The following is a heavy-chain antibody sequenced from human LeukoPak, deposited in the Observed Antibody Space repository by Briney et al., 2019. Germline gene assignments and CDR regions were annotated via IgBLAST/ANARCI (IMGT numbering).Heavy chain of an antibody. D-gene: IGHD3-10*01. Sequence: PGRSLRLSCAASGFTFSSYAMHWVRQAPGKGLEWVAVISYDGSNKYYADSVKGRFTISRDNSKNTLYLQMNSLRAEDTAVYYCARGYYYGSGSYLAPNAFDIWGQGTMVTVSS. CDR2: ISYDGSNK. J-gene: IGHJ3*02. CDR1: GFTFSSYA. CDR3: ARGYYYGSGSYLAPNAFDI. V-gene: IGHV3-30-3*01.